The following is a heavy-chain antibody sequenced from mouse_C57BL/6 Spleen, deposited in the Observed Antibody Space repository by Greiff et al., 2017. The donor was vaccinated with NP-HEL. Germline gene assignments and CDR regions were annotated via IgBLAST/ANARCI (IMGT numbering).Heavy chain of an antibody. V-gene: IGHV5-12*01. CDR3: AREEIGFAY. Sequence: EVMLVESGGGLVQPGGSLKLSCAASGFTFSDYYMYWVRQTPEKRLEWVAYISNGGGSTYYPDTVKGRFTISRDNAKNTLCLQMSRLKSEETARYYCAREEIGFAYRGQGTLVTVSA. J-gene: IGHJ3*01. CDR2: ISNGGGST. CDR1: GFTFSDYY.